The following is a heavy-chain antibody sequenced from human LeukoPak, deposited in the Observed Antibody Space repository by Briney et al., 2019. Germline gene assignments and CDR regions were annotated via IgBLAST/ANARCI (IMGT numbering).Heavy chain of an antibody. D-gene: IGHD4-17*01. CDR1: GFTFSSNY. V-gene: IGHV3-23*01. CDR3: AKDHLTFTVTDYSSFDY. Sequence: GGSLRLSCAASGFTFSSNYMSWVRHTPGKGLQWVSGISATGGSTYYADSVRGRFTVSRDRSKSSLYLQMNSLRVEDTAVYYCAKDHLTFTVTDYSSFDYWGQGVLVTVSS. J-gene: IGHJ4*02. CDR2: ISATGGST.